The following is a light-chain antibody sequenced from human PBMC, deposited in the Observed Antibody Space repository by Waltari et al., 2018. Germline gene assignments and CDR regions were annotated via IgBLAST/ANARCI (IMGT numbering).Light chain of an antibody. CDR2: EVT. J-gene: IGLJ3*02. CDR1: TSDVGSYNL. CDR3: FSYAGSRNWV. Sequence: QSALTQAASVSGSPGQSITMSCTGTTSDVGSYNLVPWYQQNPGEAPIRMIFEVTRRASGDCNRFSGSRAGNTASLTISGLQADDEAHYYCFSYAGSRNWVFGGGTKLTVL. V-gene: IGLV2-23*02.